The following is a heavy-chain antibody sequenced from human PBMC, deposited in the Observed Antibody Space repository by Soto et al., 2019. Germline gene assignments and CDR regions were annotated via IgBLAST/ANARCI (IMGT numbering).Heavy chain of an antibody. V-gene: IGHV4-30-4*01. CDR3: ARAQQYYACELDP. Sequence: SEPLSLTCTVSGGSISSGDYYWSWIRQPPGKGLEWIGYIYYSGSTYYNPSLKSRVTISVDTSKNQFSLKLSSVTAADTAVYYCARAQQYYACELDPLGLGNLLTVSS. CDR2: IYYSGST. D-gene: IGHD3-10*01. J-gene: IGHJ5*02. CDR1: GGSISSGDYY.